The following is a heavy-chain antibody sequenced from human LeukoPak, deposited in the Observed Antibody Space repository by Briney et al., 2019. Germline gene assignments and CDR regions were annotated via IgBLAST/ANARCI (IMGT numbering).Heavy chain of an antibody. CDR1: GGSISSGSYY. Sequence: KTSQTLSLTCTVPGGSISSGSYYWSWIRQPAGKGLEWIGRIYTSGSTNYNPSLKSRVTISVDTSKNQFSLKLSSVTAADTAVYYCARCENYYGMDVWGQGTTVTVSS. J-gene: IGHJ6*02. V-gene: IGHV4-61*02. CDR2: IYTSGST. CDR3: ARCENYYGMDV.